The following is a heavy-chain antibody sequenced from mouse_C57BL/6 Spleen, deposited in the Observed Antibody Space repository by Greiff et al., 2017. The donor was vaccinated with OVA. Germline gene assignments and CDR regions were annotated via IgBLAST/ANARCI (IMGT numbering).Heavy chain of an antibody. CDR2: IHPNSGST. D-gene: IGHD1-1*01. Sequence: QVQLQQPGAELVKPGASVKLSCKASGYTFTSYWMHWVKQRPGQGLEWIGMIHPNSGSTNYNEKFKSKATLTVDKSSSTAYMQLSSLTSEDSAVYYCARVVITTVVAESWGQGTLVTVSA. J-gene: IGHJ3*01. CDR3: ARVVITTVVAES. CDR1: GYTFTSYW. V-gene: IGHV1-64*01.